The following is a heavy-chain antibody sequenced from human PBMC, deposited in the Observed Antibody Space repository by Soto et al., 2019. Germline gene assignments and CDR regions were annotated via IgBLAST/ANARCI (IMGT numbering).Heavy chain of an antibody. V-gene: IGHV1-18*01. Sequence: QVQLVQSGAEVKKPGDSVRVSCKASGYTFTIYGIGWVRQAPGQGLEWMGWISANNGNTKYAQKVQGRVTMTTDASTSTAYMKLRRLSSADAAVYYCARDGYFDHWGQGTLVTVSS. CDR1: GYTFTIYG. CDR2: ISANNGNT. CDR3: ARDGYFDH. J-gene: IGHJ4*02.